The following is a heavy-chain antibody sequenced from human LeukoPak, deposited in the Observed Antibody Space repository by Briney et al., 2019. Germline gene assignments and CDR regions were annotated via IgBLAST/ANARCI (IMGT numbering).Heavy chain of an antibody. Sequence: GGSLRLSSAASGFTFSSYAISWVRQAPGKGQEWVSSISGSGGSTYYADSVKGRFTISRDNSRNTLYLQMNSPRAEDTAVYYCAILPGYSSGWYEVNYWGQGTLVTVSS. J-gene: IGHJ4*02. D-gene: IGHD6-13*01. CDR1: GFTFSSYA. CDR2: ISGSGGST. V-gene: IGHV3-23*01. CDR3: AILPGYSSGWYEVNY.